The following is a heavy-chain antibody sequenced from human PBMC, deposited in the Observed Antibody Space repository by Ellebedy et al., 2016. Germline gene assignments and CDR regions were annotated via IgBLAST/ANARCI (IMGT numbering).Heavy chain of an antibody. D-gene: IGHD3-10*01. CDR3: ARDGDGSGSLSFATWYYYGMDV. CDR2: ISSSGSTI. CDR1: GFTFSDYY. V-gene: IGHV3-11*04. Sequence: GESLKISCAASGFTFSDYYMSWIRQAPGKGLEWVSYISSSGSTIYYADSVKGRFTISRDNAKNSLYLQMNSLRAEDTAVYYCARDGDGSGSLSFATWYYYGMDVWGQGTTVTVSS. J-gene: IGHJ6*02.